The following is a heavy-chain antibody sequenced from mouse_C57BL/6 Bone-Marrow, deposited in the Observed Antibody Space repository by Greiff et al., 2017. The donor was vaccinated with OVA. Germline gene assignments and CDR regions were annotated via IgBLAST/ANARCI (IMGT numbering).Heavy chain of an antibody. J-gene: IGHJ2*01. CDR1: GFTFSSYG. CDR3: ARHGDYGSFFDY. D-gene: IGHD1-1*01. V-gene: IGHV5-6*01. Sequence: EVQLQESGGDLVKPGGSLKLSCAASGFTFSSYGMSWVRQTPDKRLEWVATISSGGSYTYYPDSVKGRFTISRDKAKNTLYLQMSSLKSEDTAMYYCARHGDYGSFFDYWGQGTTLTVSS. CDR2: ISSGGSYT.